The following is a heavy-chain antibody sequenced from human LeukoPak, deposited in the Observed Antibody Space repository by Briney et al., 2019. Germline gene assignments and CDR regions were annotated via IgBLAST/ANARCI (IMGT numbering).Heavy chain of an antibody. CDR3: ARDIAYYDSSGYYYRAEYFQH. J-gene: IGHJ1*01. V-gene: IGHV3-48*04. CDR1: GFTFSSYS. Sequence: PGGSLRLSCAASGFTFSSYSMNWVRQAPGKGLEWVSYISSSSSTIYYADSVKGRFTISRDNAKNSLYLQMNSLRAEDTAVYYCARDIAYYDSSGYYYRAEYFQHWGQGTLVTVSS. CDR2: ISSSSSTI. D-gene: IGHD3-22*01.